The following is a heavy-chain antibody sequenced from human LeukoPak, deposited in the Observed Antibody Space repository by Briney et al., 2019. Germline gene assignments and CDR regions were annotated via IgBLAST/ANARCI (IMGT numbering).Heavy chain of an antibody. D-gene: IGHD4-17*01. J-gene: IGHJ3*02. CDR2: ISAYNGNT. CDR3: ARVGMTTVTGDAFDI. CDR1: GYTFTSYG. V-gene: IGHV1-18*01. Sequence: ASVKVSCKASGYTFTSYGISWVRRAPGQGLEWMGWISAYNGNTNYAQKLQGRVTMTTDTSTSTAYMELRSLRSDDTAVYYCARVGMTTVTGDAFDIWGQGTMVTVSS.